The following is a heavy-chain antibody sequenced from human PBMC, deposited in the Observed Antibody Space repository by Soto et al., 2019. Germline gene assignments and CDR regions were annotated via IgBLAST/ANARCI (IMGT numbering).Heavy chain of an antibody. J-gene: IGHJ6*02. D-gene: IGHD1-26*01. CDR1: GYTFTSYG. V-gene: IGHV1-18*04. CDR3: ARRASGSQFNYYYGMDV. Sequence: QVQLVQSGAEVKKPGASVKVSCKSSGYTFTSYGISWVRQAPGQGLEWMGWISAYNGNTNYAQKLQGRVTMTTDTSTSTAYMELRSLRSDDTAVYYCARRASGSQFNYYYGMDVWGQGTTVTVSS. CDR2: ISAYNGNT.